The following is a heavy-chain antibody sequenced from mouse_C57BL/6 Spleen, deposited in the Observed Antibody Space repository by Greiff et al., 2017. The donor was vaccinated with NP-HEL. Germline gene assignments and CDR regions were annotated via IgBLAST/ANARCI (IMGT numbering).Heavy chain of an antibody. D-gene: IGHD1-1*01. CDR2: IDPSDSYT. CDR1: GYTFTSYW. J-gene: IGHJ2*01. V-gene: IGHV1-69*01. CDR3: ARRGYLADY. Sequence: QVQLQQPGAELVMPGASVKLSCKASGYTFTSYWMHWVKQRPGQGLEWIGEIDPSDSYTNYNQKFKGKSTLTVDKSSSTAYMQLSSLTSEDSAVYYCARRGYLADYWGQGTTLTVSS.